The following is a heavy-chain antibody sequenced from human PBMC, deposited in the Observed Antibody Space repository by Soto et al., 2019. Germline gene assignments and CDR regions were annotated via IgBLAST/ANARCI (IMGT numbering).Heavy chain of an antibody. D-gene: IGHD3-10*01. CDR2: INHSGST. J-gene: IGHJ5*02. V-gene: IGHV4-34*01. Sequence: QVQLQQWGAGLLKPSETLSLTCAVNGGSFSGYYWSWIRQPPGKGLEWIGEINHSGSTNYNPSLKSRVTIAVDTSKNQFSLKLSAVTAADTAVYYCAGLGTKNSSGSSRDWFDPWGQGSLVPVSS. CDR3: AGLGTKNSSGSSRDWFDP. CDR1: GGSFSGYY.